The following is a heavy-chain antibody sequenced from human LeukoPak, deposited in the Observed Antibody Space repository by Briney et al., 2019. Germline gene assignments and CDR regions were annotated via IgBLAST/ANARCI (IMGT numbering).Heavy chain of an antibody. CDR3: ARDVPPTVTVGLLHYYYYMDV. J-gene: IGHJ6*03. D-gene: IGHD2-15*01. Sequence: SETLSLTCTVCGGSISSYYWSWIRQPAGKGLEWIGRIYTSGSTNYNPSLKSRVTMSVDTSKNQFSLKLSSVTAADTAVYYCARDVPPTVTVGLLHYYYYMDVWGKGTTVTVSS. CDR2: IYTSGST. V-gene: IGHV4-4*07. CDR1: GGSISSYY.